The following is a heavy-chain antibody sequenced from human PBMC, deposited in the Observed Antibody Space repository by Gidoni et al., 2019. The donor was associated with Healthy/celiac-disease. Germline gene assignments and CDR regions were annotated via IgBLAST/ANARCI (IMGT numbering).Heavy chain of an antibody. CDR1: GFTFSSYG. Sequence: QVQLVESGGGVVQPGRSLRLSCAASGFTFSSYGMHWVRPAPGKGLEWVAVISYDGSNKYYADSVKGRFTISRDNSKNTLYLQMNSLRAEDTAVYYCAKGDTYCGGDCPYYFDYWGQGTLVTVSS. CDR2: ISYDGSNK. J-gene: IGHJ4*02. V-gene: IGHV3-30*18. D-gene: IGHD2-21*02. CDR3: AKGDTYCGGDCPYYFDY.